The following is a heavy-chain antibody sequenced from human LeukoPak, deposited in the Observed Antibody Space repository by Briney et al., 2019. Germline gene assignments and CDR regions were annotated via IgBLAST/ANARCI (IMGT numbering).Heavy chain of an antibody. Sequence: SSETLSLTCTVSGGSINSDNYFWNWIRQPAGKGLEWIGRIYTGVDTNYNPSLKSRVTISVDTSKNQFSLRLTSVTAADTAVYYCAREVTMIVVVYYFDYWGQGTLVTVSS. CDR1: GGSINSDNYF. CDR2: IYTGVDT. D-gene: IGHD3-22*01. CDR3: AREVTMIVVVYYFDY. V-gene: IGHV4-61*02. J-gene: IGHJ4*02.